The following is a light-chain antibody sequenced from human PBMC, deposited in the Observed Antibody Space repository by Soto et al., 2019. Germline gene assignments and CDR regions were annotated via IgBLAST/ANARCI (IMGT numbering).Light chain of an antibody. CDR3: SSYVGSIDFPVV. CDR1: SCDVGGYNY. J-gene: IGLJ1*01. CDR2: DVD. Sequence: QSALTQPPSASGAPGQSVTISCTGTSCDVGGYNYVSWYQHHPGKVPKLIIYDVDDRPSGVPDRFSGSKSGNSASLTVSGLQAEDEADYYCSSYVGSIDFPVVFGTGTQLTVL. V-gene: IGLV2-8*01.